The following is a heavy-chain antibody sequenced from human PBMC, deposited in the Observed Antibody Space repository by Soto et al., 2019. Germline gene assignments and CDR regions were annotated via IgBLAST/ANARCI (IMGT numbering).Heavy chain of an antibody. D-gene: IGHD3-22*01. CDR2: ISYEGSNK. V-gene: IGHV3-30*18. CDR3: AKAVIPNRYYFDY. CDR1: GFTFSSHG. J-gene: IGHJ4*02. Sequence: GGSLRLSCAASGFTFSSHGMHWVRQAPGKGLEWVAVISYEGSNKYFGDSVKGRFTISRDNSKNTLYLQMNSLRAEDTAVYYCAKAVIPNRYYFDYWGQGTLVNVS.